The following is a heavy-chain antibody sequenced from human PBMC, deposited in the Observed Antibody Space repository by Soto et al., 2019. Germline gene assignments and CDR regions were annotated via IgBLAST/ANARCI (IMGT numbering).Heavy chain of an antibody. CDR1: RFTFSSYV. V-gene: IGHV3-23*01. J-gene: IGHJ3*02. Sequence: HGGSLRLSCAASRFTFSSYVMSWVRQAPGKGLEWVSAISGSGGSTYYADTVKGRFTISRDNSKNTLYLQMNSLRAEDTAVYYCATESRYHLLLDAFDILGQGTMVTVSS. CDR3: ATESRYHLLLDAFDI. CDR2: ISGSGGST. D-gene: IGHD2-2*01.